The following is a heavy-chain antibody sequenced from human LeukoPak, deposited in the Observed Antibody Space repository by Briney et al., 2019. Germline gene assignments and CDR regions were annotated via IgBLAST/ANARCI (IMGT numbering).Heavy chain of an antibody. CDR2: ITNSGRST. J-gene: IGHJ4*02. D-gene: IGHD1-26*01. CDR1: GFSFSNYF. Sequence: GGSLRLSCEASGFSFSNYFISWIRQAPGKGLEWVSYITNSGRSTNYADAVKGRFTISRDNTKKSVYLEMTDLRPEDTAVYYCARGASGNYYVFDSWGQGTRVTVSS. CDR3: ARGASGNYYVFDS. V-gene: IGHV3-11*04.